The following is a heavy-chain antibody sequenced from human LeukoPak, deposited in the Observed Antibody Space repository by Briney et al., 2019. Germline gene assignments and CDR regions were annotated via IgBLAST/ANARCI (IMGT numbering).Heavy chain of an antibody. CDR2: IKQDGREK. CDR3: ARGRMSFDS. J-gene: IGHJ4*02. V-gene: IGHV3-7*01. CDR1: GFTFTTYW. Sequence: PGGSLRLSCAASGFTFTTYWMSWVRQAPGKGLEWVANIKQDGREKYYVDSVEGRFTISRDNAKNSLYLQMNSLRDEDTAVYFCARGRMSFDSWGQGTLVTVSS. D-gene: IGHD2/OR15-2a*01.